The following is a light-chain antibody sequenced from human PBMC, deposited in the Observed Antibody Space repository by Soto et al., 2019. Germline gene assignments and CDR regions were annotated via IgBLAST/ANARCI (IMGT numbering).Light chain of an antibody. CDR2: WAS. J-gene: IGKJ2*01. CDR3: QQYISPPYT. Sequence: DIVLTESPDSLAVSLGERATINRKSSQSILYSSNNKNQLAWYQQKPGQPPKLLMYWASTRQSGVPDRFSGSESRTDFTLTISSLQAEDVAVYYCQQYISPPYTFGQGTKLEI. V-gene: IGKV4-1*01. CDR1: QSILYSSNNKNQ.